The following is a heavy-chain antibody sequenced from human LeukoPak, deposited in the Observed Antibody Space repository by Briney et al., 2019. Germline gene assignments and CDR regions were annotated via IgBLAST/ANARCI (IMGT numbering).Heavy chain of an antibody. CDR3: ARDCGGGDCLFDY. CDR2: INPSGGST. J-gene: IGHJ4*02. CDR1: GYTFTSYY. V-gene: IGHV1-46*01. Sequence: ASVKVSCKASGYTFTSYYMHWVRQAPGQGLEWMGIINPSGGSTSHAQKFQGRVTMTRDTSTSTVYMELSSPRSEDTAVYYCARDCGGGDCLFDYWGQGTLVTVSS. D-gene: IGHD2-21*02.